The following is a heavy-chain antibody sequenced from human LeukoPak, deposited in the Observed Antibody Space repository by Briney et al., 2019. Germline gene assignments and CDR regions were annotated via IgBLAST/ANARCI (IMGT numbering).Heavy chain of an antibody. CDR3: ARVSVPPYEITTFDY. Sequence: ASVKVSCKSSGFTFTDYYIHWVRQAPGQGLEWMGYIGPHSSATSSPQEFQGRVTMTTDTSTSTAYMELRSLRSDDTAVYYCARVSVPPYEITTFDYWGQGTLVTVSS. J-gene: IGHJ4*02. CDR2: IGPHSSAT. V-gene: IGHV1-2*02. CDR1: GFTFTDYY. D-gene: IGHD1-1*01.